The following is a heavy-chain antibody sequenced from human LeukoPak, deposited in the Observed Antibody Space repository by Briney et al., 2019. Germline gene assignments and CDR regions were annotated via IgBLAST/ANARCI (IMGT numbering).Heavy chain of an antibody. CDR1: GGSISSYY. V-gene: IGHV4-59*01. D-gene: IGHD6-19*01. CDR3: ATASSGLDY. Sequence: PSETLSLTCTVSGGSISSYYWSWIWQPPGKGLEWIGYIYYSGSTKYNPSLKSRVTISVETSKNQFSLKLSSVTAADTAVYYCATASSGLDYWGQGTLVTVSS. J-gene: IGHJ4*02. CDR2: IYYSGST.